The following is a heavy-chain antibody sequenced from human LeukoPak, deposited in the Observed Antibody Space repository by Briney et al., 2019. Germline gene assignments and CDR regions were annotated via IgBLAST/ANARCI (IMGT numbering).Heavy chain of an antibody. CDR2: IYYSGST. CDR1: GGSISSYY. CDR3: ARGVYNWSRSWGYYFDY. D-gene: IGHD1-20*01. V-gene: IGHV4-59*01. J-gene: IGHJ4*02. Sequence: SETLSPTCTVSGGSISSYYWSWIRQPPGKGLEWIGYIYYSGSTNYNPSLKSRVTISVDTSKNQFSLKLSSVTAADTAVYYCARGVYNWSRSWGYYFDYWGQGTLVTVSS.